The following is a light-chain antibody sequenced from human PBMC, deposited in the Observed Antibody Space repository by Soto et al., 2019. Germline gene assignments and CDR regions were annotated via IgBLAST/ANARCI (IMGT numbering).Light chain of an antibody. CDR2: GAS. J-gene: IGKJ2*01. CDR1: QSVTSNH. Sequence: EIVLTQSPGTLSLSPGERATLSCRASQSVTSNHLAWYQQKPGQAPRLLLYGASSRATGIPDRISGSGSGTDFTLTISRVEPEDFAMYYCHQYGTSPPYTFGQGTKLEIK. V-gene: IGKV3-20*01. CDR3: HQYGTSPPYT.